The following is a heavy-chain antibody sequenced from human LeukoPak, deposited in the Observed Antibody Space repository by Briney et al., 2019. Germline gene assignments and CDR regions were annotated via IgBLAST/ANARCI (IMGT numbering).Heavy chain of an antibody. D-gene: IGHD6-6*01. CDR2: TNPNSGGT. V-gene: IGHV1-2*02. Sequence: ASVKVSCKASGYTFTGYYMHWVRQAPGQGLEWMGWTNPNSGGTNYAQKFQGRVTMTRDTSISTAYMELSRLRSDDTAVYYCASLVGTYSSSSGVDYWGQGTLVTVSS. J-gene: IGHJ4*02. CDR3: ASLVGTYSSSSGVDY. CDR1: GYTFTGYY.